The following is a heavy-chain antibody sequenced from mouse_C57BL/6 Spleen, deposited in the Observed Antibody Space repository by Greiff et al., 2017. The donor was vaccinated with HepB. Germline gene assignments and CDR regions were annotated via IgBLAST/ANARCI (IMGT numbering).Heavy chain of an antibody. CDR2: INPSSGYT. V-gene: IGHV1-4*01. J-gene: IGHJ2*01. Sequence: QVQLKESGAELARPGASVKMSCKASGYTFTSYTMHWVKQRPGQGLEWIGYINPSSGYTKYNQKFKDKATLTADKSSSTAYMQLSSLTSEDSAVYYCARTPQATDYWGQGTTLTVSS. CDR1: GYTFTSYT. D-gene: IGHD3-2*02. CDR3: ARTPQATDY.